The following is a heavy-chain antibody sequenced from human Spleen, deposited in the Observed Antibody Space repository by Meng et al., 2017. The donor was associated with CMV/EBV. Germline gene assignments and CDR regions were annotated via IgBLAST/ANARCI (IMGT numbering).Heavy chain of an antibody. D-gene: IGHD6-6*01. Sequence: ASVFPLSISWLTWFRQAPGKGLGGVDNITQDRGAQYYLSSVKGRFTISRDNAKNSLYLQMNSLRAEDTAVYYCARVFVAGRPNWFDPWGRGTLVTVSS. CDR3: ARVFVAGRPNWFDP. V-gene: IGHV3-7*01. CDR1: VFPLSISW. CDR2: ITQDRGAQ. J-gene: IGHJ5*02.